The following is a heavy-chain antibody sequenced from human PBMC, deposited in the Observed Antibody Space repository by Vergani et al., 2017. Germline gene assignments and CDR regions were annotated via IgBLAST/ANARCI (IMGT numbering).Heavy chain of an antibody. D-gene: IGHD3-22*01. CDR2: IYTSGST. J-gene: IGHJ6*02. V-gene: IGHV4-61*02. CDR3: ARGGDSSGYYYYYYYYGMDV. Sequence: QVQLQESGPGLVKPSQTLSLTCTDSGGSISSGSYYWSWIRQPAGKGLEWIGRIYTSGSTNYNPSLKSRVTISVDTSKNQFSLKLSSVTAADTAVYYCARGGDSSGYYYYYYYYGMDVWGQXP. CDR1: GGSISSGSYY.